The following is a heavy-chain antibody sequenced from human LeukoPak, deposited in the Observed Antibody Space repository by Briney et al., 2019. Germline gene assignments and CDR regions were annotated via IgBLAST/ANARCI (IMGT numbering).Heavy chain of an antibody. Sequence: AASVKVSCKASGYTFTSYYMHWVRQAPGQGLEWMGIINPSGGSTSYAQKFQGRVTMTRDTSTSTVYMELSSLRSEDMAVYYCARASYYYDSSGYYGLRFWGQGTLVTVSS. D-gene: IGHD3-22*01. V-gene: IGHV1-46*01. J-gene: IGHJ4*02. CDR2: INPSGGST. CDR1: GYTFTSYY. CDR3: ARASYYYDSSGYYGLRF.